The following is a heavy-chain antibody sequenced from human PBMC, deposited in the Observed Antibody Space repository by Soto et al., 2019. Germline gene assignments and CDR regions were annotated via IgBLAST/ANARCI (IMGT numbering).Heavy chain of an antibody. J-gene: IGHJ4*02. CDR1: GGSISSYY. V-gene: IGHV4-59*08. Sequence: QVQLQESGPGLVKPSETLSLTCTVSGGSISSYYWSWIRQPPGKGLEWIGYIYYSGSTNYNPSLKSRVTISVDTSKNQFSLKLSSVTAADTAVYSCARGKGAGFDYWGQGALVTVSS. CDR3: ARGKGAGFDY. D-gene: IGHD1-26*01. CDR2: IYYSGST.